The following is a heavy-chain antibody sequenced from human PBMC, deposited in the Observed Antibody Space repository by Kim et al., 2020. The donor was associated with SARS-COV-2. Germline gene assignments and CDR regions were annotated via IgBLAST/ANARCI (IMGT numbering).Heavy chain of an antibody. CDR1: GFTFSNYA. CDR3: VTRNYYNSGSYYEGAPFDF. CDR2: ISSDGGST. Sequence: GGSLRLSCSASGFTFSNYAMHWVRQAPGKGLEYVSAISSDGGSTYSADSVKGRFTISRDNSKNMLYVQMSSLRVEDTAIYYCVTRNYYNSGSYYEGAPFDFWGQGTLVTVSS. D-gene: IGHD3-10*01. J-gene: IGHJ4*02. V-gene: IGHV3-64*05.